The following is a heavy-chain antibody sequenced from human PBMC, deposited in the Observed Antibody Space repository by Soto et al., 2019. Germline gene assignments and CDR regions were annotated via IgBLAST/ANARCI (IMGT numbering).Heavy chain of an antibody. D-gene: IGHD3-16*01. V-gene: IGHV4-4*02. J-gene: IGHJ6*02. CDR3: ASWGTVSLIGMDV. CDR2: INHSGST. Sequence: QVQLQESGPGLVKPSGTLSLTCAVSGGSISRNNWWSWVRQSPGKGLEWIGEINHSGSTNYNPSLKSRVTMSVDKSKNQFSLKPSSVTAADTAVYYCASWGTVSLIGMDVWGQGTTVTVSS. CDR1: GGSISRNNW.